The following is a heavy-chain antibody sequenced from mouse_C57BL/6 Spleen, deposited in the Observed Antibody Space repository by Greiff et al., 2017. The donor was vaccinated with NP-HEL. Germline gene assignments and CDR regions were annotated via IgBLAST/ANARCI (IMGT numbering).Heavy chain of an antibody. J-gene: IGHJ2*01. D-gene: IGHD2-4*01. CDR2: INYDGSST. CDR3: ARWEGVYDYNYFDY. CDR1: GFTFSDYY. Sequence: EVKVVESEGGLVQPGSSMKLSCTASGFTFSDYYMAWVRQVPEKGLEWVANINYDGSSTYYLDSLQSRFIISRDNAKNILYLQMSSLKSEDTATYYCARWEGVYDYNYFDYWGQGTTLTVSS. V-gene: IGHV5-16*01.